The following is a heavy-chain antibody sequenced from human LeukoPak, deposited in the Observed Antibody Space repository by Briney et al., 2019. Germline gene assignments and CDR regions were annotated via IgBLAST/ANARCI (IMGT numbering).Heavy chain of an antibody. Sequence: PGGSLRLSCAASGVTFSSYAMSWVRQAPGKGLEWVSAISGSGGSTYYADSVKGRFTISRDNSKNTLYLQMNCLRAEDTAMYYCVRDYYGSGSYWGRSDAFDIWGQGTMVTVSS. CDR1: GVTFSSYA. CDR3: VRDYYGSGSYWGRSDAFDI. J-gene: IGHJ3*02. CDR2: ISGSGGST. V-gene: IGHV3-23*01. D-gene: IGHD3-10*01.